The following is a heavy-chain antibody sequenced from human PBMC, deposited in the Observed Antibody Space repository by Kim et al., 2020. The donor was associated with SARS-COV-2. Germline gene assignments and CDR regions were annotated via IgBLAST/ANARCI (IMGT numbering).Heavy chain of an antibody. CDR1: GGSFSGYY. J-gene: IGHJ5*02. CDR3: ARFSRVGFLYYGSGSYGFDP. D-gene: IGHD3-10*01. Sequence: SETLSLTCAVYGGSFSGYYWSWIRQPPGKGLEWIGEINHSGSTNYNPSLKSRVTISVDTSKNQFSLKLSSVTAADTAVYYCARFSRVGFLYYGSGSYGFDPWGQGTLVTVSS. V-gene: IGHV4-34*01. CDR2: INHSGST.